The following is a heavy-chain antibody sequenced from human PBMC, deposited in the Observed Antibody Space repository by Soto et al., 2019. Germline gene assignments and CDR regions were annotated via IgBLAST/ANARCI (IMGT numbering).Heavy chain of an antibody. V-gene: IGHV4-30-2*01. CDR3: ARGLGSGSYPDY. J-gene: IGHJ4*02. Sequence: SETLSLTCAVSGGSISSGGYPWSWIRQPPGKGLEWIGYIYHSGSTYYNPSLKSRVTISVDRSKNQFSLKLSSVTAADTAVYYCARGLGSGSYPDYWGQGTLVTVSS. D-gene: IGHD3-10*01. CDR1: GGSISSGGYP. CDR2: IYHSGST.